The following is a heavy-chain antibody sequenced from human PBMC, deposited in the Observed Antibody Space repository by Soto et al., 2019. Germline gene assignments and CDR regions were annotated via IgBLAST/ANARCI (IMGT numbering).Heavy chain of an antibody. CDR1: GYTFTVYY. J-gene: IGHJ4*02. CDR2: ISAYNGNT. Sequence: ASVKVSCKASGYTFTVYYMHWVVQAPGQGLEWMGWISAYNGNTNYAQKLQGRVTMTTDTSTSTAYMELRSLRSDDTAVYYCARDDSSDNTRDYWGQGTLVTVSS. V-gene: IGHV1-18*04. D-gene: IGHD3-22*01. CDR3: ARDDSSDNTRDY.